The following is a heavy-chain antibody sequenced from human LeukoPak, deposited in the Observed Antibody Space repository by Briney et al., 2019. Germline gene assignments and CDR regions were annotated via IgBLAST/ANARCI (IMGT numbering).Heavy chain of an antibody. V-gene: IGHV3-48*04. J-gene: IGHJ3*01. D-gene: IGHD2-2*01. CDR2: ISGSSTTI. Sequence: PGGSLRLSCAASGFTFSNAWMSWVRQAPGKGLEWVSYISGSSTTIYYADSVKGRFTISRDNAKNSLYLQMNSLRAEDTAVYYCAKRIDIAVVPEAATHQAFDVWGQGTMVTVSS. CDR3: AKRIDIAVVPEAATHQAFDV. CDR1: GFTFSNAW.